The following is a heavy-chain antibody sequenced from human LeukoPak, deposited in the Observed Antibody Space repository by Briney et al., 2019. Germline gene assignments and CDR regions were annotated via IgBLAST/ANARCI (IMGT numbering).Heavy chain of an antibody. CDR1: GGSISSYY. V-gene: IGHV4-4*07. D-gene: IGHD3-22*01. J-gene: IGHJ4*02. Sequence: SETLSLTCTVSGGSISSYYWSWIRQPAGKGLEWIGRIYTSGSTYYNPSLKSRVTISVDTSKNQFSLKLSSVTAADTAVYYCARGRRYYDSLDYWGQGTLVTVPS. CDR3: ARGRRYYDSLDY. CDR2: IYTSGST.